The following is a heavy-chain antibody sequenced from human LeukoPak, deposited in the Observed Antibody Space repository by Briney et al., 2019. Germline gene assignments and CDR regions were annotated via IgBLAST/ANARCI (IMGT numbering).Heavy chain of an antibody. CDR1: GGSISSGGYY. CDR2: IYHSGST. J-gene: IGHJ4*02. Sequence: SETLSLTCTVSGGSISSGGYYWSWIRQPPGKGLEWIGYIYHSGSTYYNPSLKSRVTISVDRSKNQFSLKLSSVTAADTAVYYCARAIYDYVWGSYRYRYYFDYWGQGTLVTVSS. D-gene: IGHD3-16*02. CDR3: ARAIYDYVWGSYRYRYYFDY. V-gene: IGHV4-30-2*01.